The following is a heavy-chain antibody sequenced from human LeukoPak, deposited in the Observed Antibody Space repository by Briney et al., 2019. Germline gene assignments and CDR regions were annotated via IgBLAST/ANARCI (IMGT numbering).Heavy chain of an antibody. J-gene: IGHJ4*02. V-gene: IGHV5-51*01. D-gene: IGHD2-2*02. CDR2: IYPGDSDT. CDR1: GYSFTSYW. CDR3: GRQHCSSTSCYNGVDY. Sequence: GESLKISCKGSGYSFTSYWIGWVRQMPGKGLEWMGIIYPGDSDTRYSPSFQGQVTISADKSISTAYLQWSSLKASDTAMNYCGRQHCSSTSCYNGVDYWGQGTLVTVSS.